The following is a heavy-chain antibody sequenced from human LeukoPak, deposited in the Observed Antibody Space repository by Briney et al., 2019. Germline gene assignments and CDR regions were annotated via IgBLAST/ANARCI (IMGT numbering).Heavy chain of an antibody. V-gene: IGHV3-23*01. Sequence: PGGSLRLSCAVSGITLSNYAMTWVRQAPGKGLEWVAGISGSGGGTNDADSVKGRFTISRDNYKNTLYLQMNSLGAEDTAVYFCAKRGVVIRVILVGFHKEAYYFDSWGQGALVTVSS. CDR3: AKRGVVIRVILVGFHKEAYYFDS. J-gene: IGHJ4*02. CDR1: GITLSNYA. D-gene: IGHD3-22*01. CDR2: ISGSGGGT.